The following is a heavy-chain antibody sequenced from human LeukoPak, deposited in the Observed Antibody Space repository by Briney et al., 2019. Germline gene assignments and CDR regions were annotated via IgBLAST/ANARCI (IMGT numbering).Heavy chain of an antibody. Sequence: SETLSLTCTVSGGSICSYYWSWIRQPPGKGLEWIGYIYYSGSTNYNPSLKSRVTISVDTSKNQFSLKLSSVTAADTAVYYCARLDGSTWGQGTLVTVSS. V-gene: IGHV4-59*08. CDR1: GGSICSYY. CDR2: IYYSGST. D-gene: IGHD5-24*01. J-gene: IGHJ4*02. CDR3: ARLDGST.